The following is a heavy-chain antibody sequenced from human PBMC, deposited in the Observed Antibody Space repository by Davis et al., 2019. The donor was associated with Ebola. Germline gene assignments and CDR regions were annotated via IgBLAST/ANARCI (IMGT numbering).Heavy chain of an antibody. CDR3: ARAGFGEIYFDY. CDR1: GFTFSSYD. V-gene: IGHV3-13*01. D-gene: IGHD3-10*01. Sequence: GESLKISCAASGFTFSSYDMHWVRQATGKGLEWVSAIGTAGDTYYSGSVKGRFTISREKAKNSLHLQMNSLRGEDTAVYYCARAGFGEIYFDYWGQGTLVTVSS. J-gene: IGHJ4*02. CDR2: IGTAGDT.